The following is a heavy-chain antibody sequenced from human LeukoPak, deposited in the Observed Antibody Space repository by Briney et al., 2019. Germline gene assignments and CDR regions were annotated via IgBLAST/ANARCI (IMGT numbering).Heavy chain of an antibody. D-gene: IGHD6-13*01. CDR1: GYTFTNYG. Sequence: ASVKVSCKTSGYTFTNYGISWVRQAPGLGFEWMGWISAYNGNTNYAQKVQGRVTMTEDTSTDTAYMELSSLRSEDTAVYYCATGVKEQQLVTGGWLDPWGQGTLVTVSS. J-gene: IGHJ5*02. CDR3: ATGVKEQQLVTGGWLDP. V-gene: IGHV1-18*01. CDR2: ISAYNGNT.